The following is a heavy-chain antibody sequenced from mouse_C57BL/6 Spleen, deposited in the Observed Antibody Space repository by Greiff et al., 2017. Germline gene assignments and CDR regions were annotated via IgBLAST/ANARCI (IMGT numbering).Heavy chain of an antibody. V-gene: IGHV1-64*01. CDR1: GYTFTSYW. J-gene: IGHJ2*01. Sequence: QVQLQQPGAELVKPGASVKLSCKASGYTFTSYWMHWVKQRPGQGLEWIGMIPPNSGSTNYNEKFKSKATLTVDKSSSTAYMQLSSLTSEDSAVYYCARDPYYYGSSHFDYWGHGTTLTVSS. D-gene: IGHD1-1*01. CDR3: ARDPYYYGSSHFDY. CDR2: IPPNSGST.